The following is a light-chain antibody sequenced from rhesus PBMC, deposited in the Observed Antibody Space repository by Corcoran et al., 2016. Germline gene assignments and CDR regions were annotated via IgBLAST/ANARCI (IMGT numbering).Light chain of an antibody. V-gene: IGKV1-28*02. Sequence: DIQMTQSPSSLSASVGDTVTITCRTRQAINGYLNWFHQKPGKAPKLLIYDTSNLANGVPSRFSGTGSRTVFILTITNLQPEDFATSYCLHHYNYPFTFGAGTKLDI. CDR2: DTS. CDR3: LHHYNYPFT. J-gene: IGKJ3*01. CDR1: QAINGY.